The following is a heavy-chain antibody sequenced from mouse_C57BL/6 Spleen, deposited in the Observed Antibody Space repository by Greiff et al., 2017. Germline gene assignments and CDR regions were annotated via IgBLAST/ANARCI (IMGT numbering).Heavy chain of an antibody. Sequence: QVQLQQPGAELVKPGASVKLSCKASGYTFTSYWMQWVKQRPGQGLAWIGEIDPSDSYTNYNQKFKGKATFTVDTSSSTAYMQLSSLTSEDSAVYYCASYRAWFAYWGKGTLVTVSA. CDR2: IDPSDSYT. J-gene: IGHJ3*01. CDR1: GYTFTSYW. D-gene: IGHD2-14*01. V-gene: IGHV1-50*01. CDR3: ASYRAWFAY.